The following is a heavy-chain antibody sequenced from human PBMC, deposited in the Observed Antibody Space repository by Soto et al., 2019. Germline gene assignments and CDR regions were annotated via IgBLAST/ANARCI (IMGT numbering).Heavy chain of an antibody. CDR1: GYSFTSYW. CDR3: ARLLNSGIAAAGDFINWFDP. V-gene: IGHV5-51*01. D-gene: IGHD6-13*01. Sequence: PGESLKISCKGSGYSFTSYWIGWVRQMPGKGLEWMGIIYPGDSDTRYSPSFQGQVTISADKSISTAYLQWSSLKASDTATYYCARLLNSGIAAAGDFINWFDPWGQGTLVTVSS. CDR2: IYPGDSDT. J-gene: IGHJ5*02.